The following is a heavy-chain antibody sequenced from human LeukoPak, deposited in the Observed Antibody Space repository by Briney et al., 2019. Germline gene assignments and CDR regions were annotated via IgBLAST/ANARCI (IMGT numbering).Heavy chain of an antibody. CDR3: ARAAELLGLQFDY. Sequence: SVKVSCKASGGTFSSYAISWVRQAPGQGLEWMGGIIPIFGTANYAQKFQGRVTITTDESTSTAYMELSSLRSEDTAVYYCARAAELLGLQFDYWGQGTLVTVSS. D-gene: IGHD1-26*01. J-gene: IGHJ4*02. CDR1: GGTFSSYA. CDR2: IIPIFGTA. V-gene: IGHV1-69*05.